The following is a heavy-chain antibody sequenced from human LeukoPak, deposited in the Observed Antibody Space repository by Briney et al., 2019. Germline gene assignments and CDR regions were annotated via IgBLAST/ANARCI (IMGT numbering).Heavy chain of an antibody. CDR2: ISAYNGNT. CDR3: ARGYYDFWSGYYYYMDL. CDR1: GGTFSSYA. V-gene: IGHV1-18*01. J-gene: IGHJ6*03. D-gene: IGHD3-3*01. Sequence: ASVKVSCKACGGTFSSYAISWVRQAPGQGLEWMGWISAYNGNTNYAQKLQGRVTMTTNTSTSTAYMELRSLRSDDTAVYYCARGYYDFWSGYYYYMDLWGKGTTVTVFS.